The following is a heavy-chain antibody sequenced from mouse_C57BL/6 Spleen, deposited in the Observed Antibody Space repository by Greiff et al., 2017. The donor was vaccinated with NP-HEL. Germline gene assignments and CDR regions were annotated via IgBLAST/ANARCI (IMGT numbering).Heavy chain of an antibody. CDR1: GYAFSSYW. CDR3: ARYLEGGPDYFDY. CDR2: IYPGDGDT. V-gene: IGHV1-80*01. Sequence: QVQLQQSGAELVKPGASVKISCKASGYAFSSYWMNWVKQRPGKGLEWIGQIYPGDGDTNYNGKFKGKATLTADKASSTAYMQLSSLTSEDSAVYCCARYLEGGPDYFDYWGQGTTLTVSS. J-gene: IGHJ2*01.